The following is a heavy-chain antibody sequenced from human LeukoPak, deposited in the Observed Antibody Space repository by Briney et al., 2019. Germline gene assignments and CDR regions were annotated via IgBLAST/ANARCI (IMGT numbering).Heavy chain of an antibody. Sequence: GGSLRLSCAASGFTFSSYAMSWVRQAPGKGLEWVSSIGGSGGSTYYADSVKGRFTISRDNSKNTLYLQMNSLRAEDTAVYYCAKVETAAAATLRGFDYWGQGTLVSVSS. CDR3: AKVETAAAATLRGFDY. V-gene: IGHV3-23*01. D-gene: IGHD6-13*01. J-gene: IGHJ4*02. CDR1: GFTFSSYA. CDR2: IGGSGGST.